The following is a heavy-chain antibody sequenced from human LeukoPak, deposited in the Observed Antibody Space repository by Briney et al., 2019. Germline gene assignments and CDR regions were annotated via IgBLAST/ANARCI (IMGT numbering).Heavy chain of an antibody. CDR1: GYIFTDYY. CDR2: INPNSGGT. V-gene: IGHV1-2*06. CDR3: AREAYASGSFRTDYYYMDV. D-gene: IGHD3-10*01. Sequence: GASVKVSCKASGYIFTDYYMHWVRQAPGQELGWMGRINPNSGGTNYAQKFQGRVTMTRDTSISTAYMELSRLRSDDTAVYYCAREAYASGSFRTDYYYMDVWGKGTTVTISS. J-gene: IGHJ6*03.